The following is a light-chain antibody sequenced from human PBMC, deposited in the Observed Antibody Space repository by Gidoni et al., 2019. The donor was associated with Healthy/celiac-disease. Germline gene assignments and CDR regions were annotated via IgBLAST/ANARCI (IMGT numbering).Light chain of an antibody. CDR1: SSNIGNNY. CDR2: DNN. J-gene: IGLJ2*01. V-gene: IGLV1-51*01. Sequence: QSLLTHPPSVSAAPGQKVTISCSGSSSNIGNNYVSWYQQLPGTAPKLLIYDNNKRPSGIPDRFSGSKSGTSATLGITGLQTGDEADYYCGTWDSSLSAVVFGGGTKLTVL. CDR3: GTWDSSLSAVV.